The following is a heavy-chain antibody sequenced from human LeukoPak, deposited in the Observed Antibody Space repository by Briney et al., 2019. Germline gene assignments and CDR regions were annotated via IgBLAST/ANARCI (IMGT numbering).Heavy chain of an antibody. CDR1: GGSISSGSYY. CDR2: IYTSGST. D-gene: IGHD6-6*01. J-gene: IGHJ4*02. V-gene: IGHV4-61*02. CDR3: ARDDSSSSMFDY. Sequence: SETLSLTCTVSGGSISSGSYYWSWIRQPAGKGLEWIGRIYTSGSTNCNPSLKSRVTISVDTSKNQFSLKLSSVTAADTAVYYCARDDSSSSMFDYWGQGTLVTVSS.